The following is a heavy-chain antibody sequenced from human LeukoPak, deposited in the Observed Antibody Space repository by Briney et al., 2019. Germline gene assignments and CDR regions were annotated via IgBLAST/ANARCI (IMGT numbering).Heavy chain of an antibody. CDR1: GGSISSSSDY. Sequence: PSETLSLTCTVSGGSISSSSDYWGWIRQPPGKGLEWIGSIYYSGSTYYNPSLKSRVTISVDTSKNQFSLKLSSVTAADTAVYSCAREERSSWFFDYWGQGTLVTVSS. CDR2: IYYSGST. D-gene: IGHD6-13*01. V-gene: IGHV4-39*02. J-gene: IGHJ4*02. CDR3: AREERSSWFFDY.